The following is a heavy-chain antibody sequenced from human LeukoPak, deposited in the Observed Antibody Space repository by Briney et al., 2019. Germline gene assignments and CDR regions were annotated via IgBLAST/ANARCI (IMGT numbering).Heavy chain of an antibody. CDR1: GFTFSSYA. J-gene: IGHJ5*02. V-gene: IGHV3-23*01. Sequence: PGGSLRLSCAASGFTFSSYAMSWVRQAPGKGLEWVSAISGSGGSTYYADSVKGRFTISRDNSKNTLYLQMNSLRAEDTAVYYCAKNYYDFWSALRAFDPWGQGILVTVSS. CDR3: AKNYYDFWSALRAFDP. D-gene: IGHD3-3*01. CDR2: ISGSGGST.